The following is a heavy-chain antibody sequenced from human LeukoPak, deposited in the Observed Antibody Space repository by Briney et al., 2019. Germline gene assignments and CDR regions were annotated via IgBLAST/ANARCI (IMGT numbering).Heavy chain of an antibody. V-gene: IGHV1-69*01. CDR2: IIPIFGTA. J-gene: IGHJ1*01. Sequence: SVKVSCKASGGTFSSYAISWVRQAPGQGLEWMGGIIPIFGTANYAQKFQGRVTITADESTSTAYMELSSLRSEDTAVYYCARALGIDYYDSSGYGVEYFQHWGQGTLVTVSS. D-gene: IGHD3-22*01. CDR1: GGTFSSYA. CDR3: ARALGIDYYDSSGYGVEYFQH.